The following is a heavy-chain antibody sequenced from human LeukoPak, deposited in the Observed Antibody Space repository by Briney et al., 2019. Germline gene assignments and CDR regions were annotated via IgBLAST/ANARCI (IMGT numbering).Heavy chain of an antibody. J-gene: IGHJ4*02. V-gene: IGHV3-30*01. CDR3: ARDSAYSYGYIY. CDR2: ISYDGSNK. Sequence: GGSLRLSCAASGFTFSSYAMQWVRQAPGKGLEWVAVISYDGSNKYYADSVKGRFTISRDNSKNTLYLQMNSLRAEDTAVYYCARDSAYSYGYIYRGQGTLVTVSS. D-gene: IGHD5-18*01. CDR1: GFTFSSYA.